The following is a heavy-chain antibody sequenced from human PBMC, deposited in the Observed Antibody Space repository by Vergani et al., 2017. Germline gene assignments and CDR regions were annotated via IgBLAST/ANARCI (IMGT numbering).Heavy chain of an antibody. CDR2: INTNSGNP. D-gene: IGHD6-19*01. CDR3: ARGRQWRLTEYLYGMDV. J-gene: IGHJ6*02. Sequence: QVQLLHSGSELKKPGASVRLSCEASGYTFTNYPLLWVRQAPGQGLEFLGWINTNSGNPTYAPGFTGRFVFSLDTSVSTAYLQISGLKAEDSAVYYCARGRQWRLTEYLYGMDVWGQGTTVTVSS. V-gene: IGHV7-4-1*02. CDR1: GYTFTNYP.